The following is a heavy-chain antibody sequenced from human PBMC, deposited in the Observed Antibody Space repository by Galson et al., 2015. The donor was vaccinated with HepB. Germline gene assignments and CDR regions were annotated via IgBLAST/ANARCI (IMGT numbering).Heavy chain of an antibody. Sequence: ETLSLTCTVSGGSISSYYWSWIRQPPGKGLEWIGYIYYSGSTNYNPSLKSRVTISVDTSKNQFSLKPSSVTAADTAVYYCARGRMQRIVATERSYYFDYWGQGTLVTVSS. CDR2: IYYSGST. D-gene: IGHD5-12*01. V-gene: IGHV4-59*01. J-gene: IGHJ4*02. CDR1: GGSISSYY. CDR3: ARGRMQRIVATERSYYFDY.